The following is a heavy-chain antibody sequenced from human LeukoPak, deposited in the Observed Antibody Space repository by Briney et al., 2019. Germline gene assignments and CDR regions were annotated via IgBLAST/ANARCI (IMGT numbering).Heavy chain of an antibody. J-gene: IGHJ4*02. Sequence: PGGSLRLSCAASGFTLRSYAMGWVRQAPEKGLEWVSAISGSGGSTYYADSVKGRFTISRDNSKSTLYLQMNSLRAEDTAVYYCAKNINGGNWYYFDYWGQGTLVTVSS. CDR3: AKNINGGNWYYFDY. V-gene: IGHV3-23*01. D-gene: IGHD1-20*01. CDR1: GFTLRSYA. CDR2: ISGSGGST.